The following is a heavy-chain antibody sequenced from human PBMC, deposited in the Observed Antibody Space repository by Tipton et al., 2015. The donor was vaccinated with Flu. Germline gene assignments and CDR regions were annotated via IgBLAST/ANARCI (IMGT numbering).Heavy chain of an antibody. CDR2: ISVYNNHT. Sequence: QLVQSGAEVKKPGASVKLSCKTSGYSFSTYGISWVRQAPGQGLEWMGWISVYNNHTKYAQKFQGRVTMTTDTSTSTAYMELRSLRSDDTAVYYCASRVSLDYFALGYWGQGTLVTVSS. V-gene: IGHV1-18*01. CDR3: ASRVSLDYFALGY. D-gene: IGHD3-16*01. CDR1: GYSFSTYG. J-gene: IGHJ4*02.